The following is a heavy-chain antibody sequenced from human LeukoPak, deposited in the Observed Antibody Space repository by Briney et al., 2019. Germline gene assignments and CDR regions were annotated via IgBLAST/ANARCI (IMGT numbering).Heavy chain of an antibody. CDR2: IYYSGTT. J-gene: IGHJ5*02. CDR1: GGSISSSTYY. CDR3: ARRSEWFPKHWFDP. Sequence: SETLSLTCTVSGGSISSSTYYWGWIRQPPGKGLEWTGNIYYSGTTFYNPSLKSRVTISVDTSKNQFSLRLSSVTAADTAVYFCARRSEWFPKHWFDPWGQGTLVTVSS. V-gene: IGHV4-39*01. D-gene: IGHD3-3*01.